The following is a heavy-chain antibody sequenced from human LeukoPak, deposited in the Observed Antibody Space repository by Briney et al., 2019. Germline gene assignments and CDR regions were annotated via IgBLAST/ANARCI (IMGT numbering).Heavy chain of an antibody. CDR3: ARHWSGYTYAGKYYFYGMDV. V-gene: IGHV4-59*08. D-gene: IGHD5-18*01. CDR2: IYYTGRT. Sequence: SETLSLTCTVSGGVISTYYRGWIRQPPGKGLEWVWYIYYTGRTNYNPSLTSRVTISVDPSKNQTSLKLSSVTATDTAVYYCARHWSGYTYAGKYYFYGMDVCSQGCTVTV. CDR1: GGVISTYY. J-gene: IGHJ6*02.